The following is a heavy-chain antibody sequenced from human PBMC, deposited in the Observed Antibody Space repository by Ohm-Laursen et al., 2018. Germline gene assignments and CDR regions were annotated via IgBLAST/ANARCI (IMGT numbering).Heavy chain of an antibody. D-gene: IGHD3-16*01. CDR1: GFTFDDYA. Sequence: RSLRLSCSASGFTFDDYAMHWVRQAPGKGLEWVSGISWNSGSIGYGDSVKGRFTISRDNAKNSLYLQMNSLRAEDTALYYCAKDSAATNDYNYFDYWGQGTLVTVSS. CDR2: ISWNSGSI. J-gene: IGHJ4*02. CDR3: AKDSAATNDYNYFDY. V-gene: IGHV3-9*01.